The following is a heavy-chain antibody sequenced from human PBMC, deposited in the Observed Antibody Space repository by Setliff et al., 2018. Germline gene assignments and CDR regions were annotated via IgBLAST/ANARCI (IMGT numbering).Heavy chain of an antibody. Sequence: GGSLRLSCVASGFTFSSYAMNWVRQAPGKGLEWVSGITGSGAGTYYADSVEGRFTISRDNSDNTLYLEMISPRAEDTAVYYCAKGGGGNYDTWGQGTLVTVSS. J-gene: IGHJ5*02. CDR2: ITGSGAGT. D-gene: IGHD1-7*01. CDR3: AKGGGGNYDT. CDR1: GFTFSSYA. V-gene: IGHV3-23*01.